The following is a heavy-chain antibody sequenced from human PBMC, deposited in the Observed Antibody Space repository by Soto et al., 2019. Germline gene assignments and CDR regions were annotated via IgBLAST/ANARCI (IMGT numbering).Heavy chain of an antibody. CDR3: ARHVNPITMVGFDP. D-gene: IGHD3-10*01. Sequence: GESLKISCKGSGYNFAGYWIAWVRQMPGKGLELMGIIYPSDSYTNYSPSFQGHVTISADKSISTAYLQWSSLKASDTAMYYCARHVNPITMVGFDPWGQGTLVTVSS. CDR1: GYNFAGYW. J-gene: IGHJ5*02. V-gene: IGHV5-51*01. CDR2: IYPSDSYT.